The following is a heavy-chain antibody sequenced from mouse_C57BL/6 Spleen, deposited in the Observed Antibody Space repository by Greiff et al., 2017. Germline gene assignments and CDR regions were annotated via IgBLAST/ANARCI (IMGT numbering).Heavy chain of an antibody. CDR1: GYAFSSSW. CDR3: AREGYDGYIAY. J-gene: IGHJ3*01. D-gene: IGHD2-3*01. Sequence: VKVVESGPELVKPGASVKISCKASGYAFSSSWMNWVKQRPGKGLEWIGRIYPGDGDTNYNGKFKGKATLTADKSSSTAYMQLSSLTSEDSAVYFCAREGYDGYIAYWGQGTLVTVSA. CDR2: IYPGDGDT. V-gene: IGHV1-82*01.